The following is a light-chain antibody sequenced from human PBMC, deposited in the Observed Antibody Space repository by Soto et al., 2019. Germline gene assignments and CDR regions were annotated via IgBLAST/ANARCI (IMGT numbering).Light chain of an antibody. CDR1: NIGRKN. CDR2: KDS. J-gene: IGLJ2*01. CDR3: QVWDTSTTVV. Sequence: SYELTQPLSVSVALGQTARITCGGNNIGRKNEQWYQQKPGQAPVLVIYKDSRWPSGIPERFSGSNSGNTATLTITRAQAGDEADYYCQVWDTSTTVVFGGGTKLTVL. V-gene: IGLV3-9*01.